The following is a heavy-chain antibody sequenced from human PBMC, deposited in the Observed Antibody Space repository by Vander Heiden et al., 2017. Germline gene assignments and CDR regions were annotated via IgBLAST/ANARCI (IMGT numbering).Heavy chain of an antibody. J-gene: IGHJ4*01. CDR3: ARAAYYYDSSGYYNFDY. CDR1: GFTFSSYA. CDR2: ISYDGSNK. D-gene: IGHD3-22*01. Sequence: QVQLVESGGGVVQPGRSLRLSCAASGFTFSSYAMHWVRQAPGKGLEWVAVISYDGSNKYYADSVKGRFTISRDNSKNTLYLQMNSLRAEDTAVYYCARAAYYYDSSGYYNFDYWGHGTLVTVSS. V-gene: IGHV3-30-3*01.